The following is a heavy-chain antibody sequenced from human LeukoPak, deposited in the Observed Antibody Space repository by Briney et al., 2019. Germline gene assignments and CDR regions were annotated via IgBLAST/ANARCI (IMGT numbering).Heavy chain of an antibody. Sequence: GGSLRLSCAASGFNFRNYQMHWVRQAPGTGLEWVAVIWSDASNHFYSDSVKGRFTVSRDNSRNTMDLQMDSLRSEDTAVYYCVREATGAGTRYLFDYWGQGALVTVSS. J-gene: IGHJ4*02. CDR2: IWSDASNH. CDR1: GFNFRNYQ. CDR3: VREATGAGTRYLFDY. D-gene: IGHD3-10*01. V-gene: IGHV3-33*08.